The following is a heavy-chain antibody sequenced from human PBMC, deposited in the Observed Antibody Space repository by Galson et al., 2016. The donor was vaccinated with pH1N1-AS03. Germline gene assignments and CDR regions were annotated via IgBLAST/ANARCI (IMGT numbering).Heavy chain of an antibody. CDR1: GFTFSNHW. CDR3: VRDHHWALDM. J-gene: IGHJ3*02. Sequence: SLRLSCAASGFTFSNHWMFWVRQAPGKGLEWAAIINPAGGAGYYADSVKGRFTISTDTAKQSPHLQMSSLGAEDTALYYCVRDHHWALDMWGQGTVVTVSS. CDR2: INPAGGAG. V-gene: IGHV3-7*01.